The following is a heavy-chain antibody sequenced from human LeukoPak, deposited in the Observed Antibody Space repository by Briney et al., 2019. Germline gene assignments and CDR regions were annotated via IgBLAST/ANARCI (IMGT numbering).Heavy chain of an antibody. CDR3: ARSIGMWNAFDI. J-gene: IGHJ3*02. CDR2: INAGNGNT. CDR1: GYTFTSYA. D-gene: IGHD2-21*01. V-gene: IGHV1-3*03. Sequence: ASVKVSCKASGYTFTSYAMHWVRQAPGQRLEWMGWINAGNGNTKYSQEFQGRVTITRDTSASTAYMELSSLRSEDMAVYYCARSIGMWNAFDIWGQGTMVTVSS.